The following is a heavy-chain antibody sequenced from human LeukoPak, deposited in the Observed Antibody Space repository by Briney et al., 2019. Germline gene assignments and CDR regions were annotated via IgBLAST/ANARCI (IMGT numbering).Heavy chain of an antibody. CDR2: ISYDGSNK. CDR1: GFTFSSYA. V-gene: IGHV3-30*04. CDR3: AREGAGYFAFDI. D-gene: IGHD3-22*01. Sequence: PGGSLRLSCAASGFTFSSYAMHWARQAPGKGLEWVAVISYDGSNKYYADSVKGRFTISRDNSKNTLYLQMNSLRAEDTAVYYCAREGAGYFAFDIWGQGTMVTVSS. J-gene: IGHJ3*02.